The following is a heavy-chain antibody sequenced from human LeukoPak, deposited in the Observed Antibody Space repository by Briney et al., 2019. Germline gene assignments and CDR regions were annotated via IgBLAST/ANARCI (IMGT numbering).Heavy chain of an antibody. CDR2: IRSKAYGGTT. Sequence: GGSLRLSCTASGFTFGDYDMRWVRQAPGEGVEWVGFIRSKAYGGTTEYAASVKPRFTISRHDSKSIAYLQMNSLKTEDTAVYYCTRDYSSGLYGGDFDYWGQGTLVTVSS. CDR1: GFTFGDYD. V-gene: IGHV3-49*04. J-gene: IGHJ4*02. D-gene: IGHD6-19*01. CDR3: TRDYSSGLYGGDFDY.